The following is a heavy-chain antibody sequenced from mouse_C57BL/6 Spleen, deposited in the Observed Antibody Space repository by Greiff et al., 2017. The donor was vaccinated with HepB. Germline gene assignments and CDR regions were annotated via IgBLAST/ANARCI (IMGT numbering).Heavy chain of an antibody. CDR1: GFTFSSYG. V-gene: IGHV5-6*01. CDR3: ARLYSNYGDYAMDY. J-gene: IGHJ4*01. Sequence: EVHLVESGGDLVKPGGSLKLSCAASGFTFSSYGMSWVRQTPDKRLEWVATISSGGSYTYYPDSVKGRFTISRDNAKNTLYLQMSSLKSEDTAMYYCARLYSNYGDYAMDYWGHGTSVTVSS. D-gene: IGHD2-5*01. CDR2: ISSGGSYT.